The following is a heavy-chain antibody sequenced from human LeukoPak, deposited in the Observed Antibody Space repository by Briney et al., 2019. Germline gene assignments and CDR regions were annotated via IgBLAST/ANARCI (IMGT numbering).Heavy chain of an antibody. CDR1: AGSITSSRW. CDR2: SYHRGST. J-gene: IGHJ3*02. CDR3: AGLSPDGFDI. V-gene: IGHV4-4*02. D-gene: IGHD2/OR15-2a*01. Sequence: SETLSLTRAVAAGSITSSRWWSWVRQPPGKGLERVGESYHRGSTNYTPSLKSRLTTAVNKSKKQFSLKVSAVTAADTAVYYCAGLSPDGFDIWGQGTMVTVFS.